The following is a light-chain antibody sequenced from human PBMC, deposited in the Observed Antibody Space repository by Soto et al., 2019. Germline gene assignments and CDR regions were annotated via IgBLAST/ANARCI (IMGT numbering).Light chain of an antibody. V-gene: IGKV1-17*01. CDR3: LQHNTYPRT. CDR1: QGIGND. Sequence: MTQSPSSLSASVGARVTITCRASQGIGNDLGWYQQKPGKAPKRLIYSTSSLQSGVPSRFSGSGSGTEFSLTISSLQPEDSAIYYCLQHNTYPRTFGQGTKVEIK. CDR2: STS. J-gene: IGKJ1*01.